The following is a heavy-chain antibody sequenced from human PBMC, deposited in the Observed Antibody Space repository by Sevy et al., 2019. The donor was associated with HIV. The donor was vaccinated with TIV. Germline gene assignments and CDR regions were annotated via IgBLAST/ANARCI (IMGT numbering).Heavy chain of an antibody. CDR3: TRDQCYYDSSGYCAFDI. D-gene: IGHD3-22*01. CDR2: ISYDGSNK. V-gene: IGHV3-30-3*01. CDR1: GFTFSSYA. J-gene: IGHJ3*02. Sequence: GGSLRLSCAASGFTFSSYAMHWVRQAPGKGLEWVAVISYDGSNKYYADSVKGRFTISRDNSKNTLYLQMNSLRAEDTAVNYSTRDQCYYDSSGYCAFDIWGQGTMVTVSS.